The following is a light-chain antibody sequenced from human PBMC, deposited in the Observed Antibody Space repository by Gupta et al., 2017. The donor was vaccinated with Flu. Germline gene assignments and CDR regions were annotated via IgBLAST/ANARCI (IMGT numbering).Light chain of an antibody. J-gene: IGKJ1*01. V-gene: IGKV1-39*01. CDR2: GAS. CDR1: QSVSNF. CDR3: QQGYNTPQT. Sequence: DIQVTQSPSSLSASVGDRATITCRASQSVSNFLHWYQQKPGKAPKLLIYGASTLQGGVPSRFSGSGSGTDFTLTINNLQPADFATYYCQQGYNTPQTFGRGTTVDMK.